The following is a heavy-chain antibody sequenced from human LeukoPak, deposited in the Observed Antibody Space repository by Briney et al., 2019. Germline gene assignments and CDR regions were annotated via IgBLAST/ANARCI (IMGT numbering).Heavy chain of an antibody. CDR3: ARHRPGPYDY. CDR2: IYYSGST. V-gene: IGHV4-59*08. J-gene: IGHJ4*02. Sequence: SETLSLTCTVSGGSISSYYWGWIRQPPGKGLEWIGHIYYSGSTSYNPSLKSRVTISVDSSKNQFSLSLSSVTAADTAVYYCARHRPGPYDYWGQGTLVTVSS. CDR1: GGSISSYY.